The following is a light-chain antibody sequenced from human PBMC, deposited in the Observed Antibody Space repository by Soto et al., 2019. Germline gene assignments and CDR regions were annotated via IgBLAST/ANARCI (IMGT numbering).Light chain of an antibody. J-gene: IGLJ1*01. Sequence: QSVLTQPASVSGSPGQSITISCTGTSSDVGGYNYVSWHQQHPGKVPKLMIYDVSYRPSGVSNRFSGSKSGNTASLTISGLQAEDEADYYCSSYTTGSTYVFGTGTQLTVL. V-gene: IGLV2-14*01. CDR2: DVS. CDR1: SSDVGGYNY. CDR3: SSYTTGSTYV.